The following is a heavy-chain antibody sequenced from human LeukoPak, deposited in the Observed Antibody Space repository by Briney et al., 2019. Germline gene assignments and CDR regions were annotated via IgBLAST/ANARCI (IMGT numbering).Heavy chain of an antibody. CDR1: GFTYSSYR. V-gene: IGHV3-48*01. CDR2: ISSSSRTI. Sequence: GGSLRLSCAASGFTYSSYRMNWVRQAPGKGLEWVSYISSSSRTIYYADSVKGRFTISRDNSKNTLYLQMNSLRAEDTAVYYCAKGSGYRITHFDYWGQGTLVTVSS. J-gene: IGHJ4*02. CDR3: AKGSGYRITHFDY. D-gene: IGHD3-9*01.